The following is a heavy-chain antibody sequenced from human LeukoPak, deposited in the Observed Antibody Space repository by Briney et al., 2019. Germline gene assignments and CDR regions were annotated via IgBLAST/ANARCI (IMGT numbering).Heavy chain of an antibody. CDR2: ISYDGSNK. Sequence: GGSLRLSCAASGFTFSSYAMHWVRQAPGKGLEWVAVISYDGSNKYYADSVKGRFTISRDNSKNTLYLQMNSLRAEDTAVYYCARRFLGCLDYWGQGTLVTVSS. J-gene: IGHJ4*02. V-gene: IGHV3-30-3*01. CDR3: ARRFLGCLDY. D-gene: IGHD3-3*01. CDR1: GFTFSSYA.